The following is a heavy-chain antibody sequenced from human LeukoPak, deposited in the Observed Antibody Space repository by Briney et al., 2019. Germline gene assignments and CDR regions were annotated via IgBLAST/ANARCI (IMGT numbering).Heavy chain of an antibody. CDR2: ISGSGGST. J-gene: IGHJ4*02. CDR3: AKAGVDYLILDY. V-gene: IGHV3-23*01. Sequence: GGSLRLSCAASGFTFGSYAMSWVRQAPGKGLEWVSAISGSGGSTYYADSVKGRFTISRDHSKNTLYLQMNSLRAEDTTVYYCAKAGVDYLILDYWGQGTLVTVSS. D-gene: IGHD4-11*01. CDR1: GFTFGSYA.